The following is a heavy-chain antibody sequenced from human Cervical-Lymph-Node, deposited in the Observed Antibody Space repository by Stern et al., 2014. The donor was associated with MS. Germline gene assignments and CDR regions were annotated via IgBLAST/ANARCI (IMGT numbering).Heavy chain of an antibody. Sequence: VQLVESGAEVKKPGASVKVSCEVSGNTLAELSIHWVRQAPGKGLEWMGGVDIEDYDTSYAKDFQGRVTMTEDTSTDTAYLEVSSLRSEDTAMYYCASQRNDHDAFDIWGQGTMVTVSS. V-gene: IGHV1-24*01. D-gene: IGHD1-1*01. CDR2: VDIEDYDT. CDR3: ASQRNDHDAFDI. J-gene: IGHJ3*02. CDR1: GNTLAELS.